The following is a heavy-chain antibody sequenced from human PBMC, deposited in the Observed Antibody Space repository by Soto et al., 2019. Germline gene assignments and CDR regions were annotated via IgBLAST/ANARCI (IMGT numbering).Heavy chain of an antibody. Sequence: QVQLVQSGAEVKKPGSSVKVSCKASVGTFSSYAISWVRQAPGQGLEWMVGIIPISGTANYAHTFQGRVTITADKSKSTAYLGLSSLRSEDTAVYYCAREASGSGTAMVNFHYCGMDVWGQGTKVTVSS. D-gene: IGHD5-18*01. CDR3: AREASGSGTAMVNFHYCGMDV. J-gene: IGHJ6*02. CDR2: IIPISGTA. V-gene: IGHV1-69*06. CDR1: VGTFSSYA.